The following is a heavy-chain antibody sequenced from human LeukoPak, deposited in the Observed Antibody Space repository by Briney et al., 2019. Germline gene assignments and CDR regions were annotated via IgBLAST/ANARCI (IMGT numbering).Heavy chain of an antibody. CDR1: GVTFSERY. CDR2: MSSTGYTI. J-gene: IGHJ2*01. Sequence: GGSLRLSCAASGVTFSERYMSWGRQAPGKGLEWMSDMSSTGYTINYAESVKGRFTIFKDNAQNSLHLQMKSLRAEDTAVYYSSRVSNYQARRGHYFTWSFELWGRGTLVTVLS. V-gene: IGHV3-11*01. CDR3: SRVSNYQARRGHYFTWSFEL. D-gene: IGHD5-24*01.